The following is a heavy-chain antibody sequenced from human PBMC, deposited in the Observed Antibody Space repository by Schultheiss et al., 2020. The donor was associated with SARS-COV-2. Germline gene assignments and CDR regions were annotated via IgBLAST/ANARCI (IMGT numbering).Heavy chain of an antibody. CDR3: ARGRRGSGSFRLTGPTYFDY. CDR2: MNPNSVNT. V-gene: IGHV1-8*01. D-gene: IGHD3-10*01. Sequence: ASVKVSCKASGYTFTSYDINWVRQASGQGLEWMGWMNPNSVNTGYAQKFQGRVTMTRNTSISTAYTELSSLRSEDSAVYYCARGRRGSGSFRLTGPTYFDYWGQGTLVTVSS. CDR1: GYTFTSYD. J-gene: IGHJ4*02.